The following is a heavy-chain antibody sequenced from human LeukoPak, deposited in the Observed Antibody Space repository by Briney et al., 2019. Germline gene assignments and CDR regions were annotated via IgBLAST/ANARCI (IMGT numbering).Heavy chain of an antibody. CDR3: GRVYETY. D-gene: IGHD2-8*01. CDR2: IYSGGST. V-gene: IGHV3-66*01. J-gene: IGHJ4*02. Sequence: GGSLRLSCVASGFTFRSNFMSWVRQAPGRGLEWVAVIYSGGSTDYADSVKGRFSISRDNSNNTLYLKMNSLRAEDKALYYCGRVYETYWGQGTLVTVSS. CDR1: GFTFRSNF.